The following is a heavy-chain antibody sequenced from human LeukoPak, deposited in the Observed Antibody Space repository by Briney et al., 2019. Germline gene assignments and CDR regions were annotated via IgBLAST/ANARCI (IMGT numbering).Heavy chain of an antibody. CDR3: ASLYCSGGSCQSPGFDP. D-gene: IGHD2-15*01. Sequence: GASVKVSCKASGGTFSSYAISWVRQAPGQGLEWMGRIIPILGIANYAQKFQGRVTITADKSTSTAYMELSSLRSEDTAVYYCASLYCSGGSCQSPGFDPWGQGTLVTVSS. J-gene: IGHJ5*02. CDR2: IIPILGIA. CDR1: GGTFSSYA. V-gene: IGHV1-69*04.